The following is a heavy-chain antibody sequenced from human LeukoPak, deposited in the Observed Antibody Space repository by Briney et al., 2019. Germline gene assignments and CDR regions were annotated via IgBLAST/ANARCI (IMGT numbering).Heavy chain of an antibody. D-gene: IGHD1-1*01. V-gene: IGHV3-7*01. Sequence: PGGSLRLSCAASGFTFSSYWLSWVRQAPGKGLEWVANIKQDGSEKYYVDSVKGRFTISRDNAKNSLYLQMNSLRAEDTAVYYCAKELYPRRNWNDGGFDYWGQGTLVTVSS. CDR2: IKQDGSEK. CDR1: GFTFSSYW. CDR3: AKELYPRRNWNDGGFDY. J-gene: IGHJ4*02.